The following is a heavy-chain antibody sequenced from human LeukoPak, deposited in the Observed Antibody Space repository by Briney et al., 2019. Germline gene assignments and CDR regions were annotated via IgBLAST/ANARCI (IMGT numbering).Heavy chain of an antibody. J-gene: IGHJ4*02. V-gene: IGHV4-34*01. CDR2: TNHSGST. CDR1: GGSFSGYY. CDR3: ARGEGLFDY. Sequence: SETLSLTCAVYGGSFSGYYWSWIRQPPGKGLEWIGETNHSGSTNYNPSLKSRVTISVDTSKNQFSLKLSSVTAADTAVYYCARGEGLFDYWGQGTLVTVSS.